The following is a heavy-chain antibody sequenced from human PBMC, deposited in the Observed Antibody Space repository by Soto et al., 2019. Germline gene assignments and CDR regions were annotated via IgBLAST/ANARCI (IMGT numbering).Heavy chain of an antibody. Sequence: ASVKVSCKASGYTFTSYAMHWVRQAPGQRLEWMGWINAGNGNTKYSQKFQGRVTITRDTSASTAYMELSSLRSEDTAVYYCAGYCSSTSCYTDAFDIWGQGTMFTVSS. V-gene: IGHV1-3*01. CDR2: INAGNGNT. CDR1: GYTFTSYA. D-gene: IGHD2-2*03. CDR3: AGYCSSTSCYTDAFDI. J-gene: IGHJ3*02.